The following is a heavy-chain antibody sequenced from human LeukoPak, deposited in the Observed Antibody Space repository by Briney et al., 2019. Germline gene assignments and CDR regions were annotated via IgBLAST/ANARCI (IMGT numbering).Heavy chain of an antibody. D-gene: IGHD1-14*01. Sequence: SETLSLTCTVSGDSFSSYYWSWIRQPPGKGLEWIGYIYYSGSTNYNPSLMSRVTISVDTSKNQFSLKLSSVTAADTAVYYCARLRRGRKAFDIWGQGTMVTVSS. V-gene: IGHV4-59*08. CDR2: IYYSGST. CDR1: GDSFSSYY. J-gene: IGHJ3*02. CDR3: ARLRRGRKAFDI.